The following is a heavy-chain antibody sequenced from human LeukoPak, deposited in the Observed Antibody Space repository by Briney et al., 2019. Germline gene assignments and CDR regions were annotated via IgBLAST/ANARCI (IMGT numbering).Heavy chain of an antibody. D-gene: IGHD6-13*01. CDR1: GGSFSGYY. CDR2: INHSGST. CDR3: ARGLPRAARGWFDP. Sequence: PSETLSLTCAVYGGSFSGYYWSWIRQPPGKGLEWIGEINHSGSTNYNPSLKSRVTISVDTSKNQFSLKLSSVTAADTAVYYCARGLPRAARGWFDPWGQGTLVTVSS. V-gene: IGHV4-34*01. J-gene: IGHJ5*02.